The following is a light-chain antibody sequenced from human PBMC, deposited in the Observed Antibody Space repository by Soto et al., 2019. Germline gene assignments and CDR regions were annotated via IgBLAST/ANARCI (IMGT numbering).Light chain of an antibody. CDR2: GNS. V-gene: IGLV1-40*01. J-gene: IGLJ1*01. Sequence: QSALTQPPSVSGAPGQRVTISCTGSSSNIGAGYDVHWYQQLPGTAPKLLIYGNSNRPSGVPDRFSGSKSGTSASLAITGLQAEVEADYYCQSYDSSLSGFYVFGTGTKVTVL. CDR3: QSYDSSLSGFYV. CDR1: SSNIGAGYD.